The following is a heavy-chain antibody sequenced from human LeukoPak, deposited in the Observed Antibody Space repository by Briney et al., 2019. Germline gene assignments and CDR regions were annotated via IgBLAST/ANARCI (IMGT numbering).Heavy chain of an antibody. J-gene: IGHJ6*03. V-gene: IGHV4-39*01. D-gene: IGHD3-3*01. CDR1: GGSISSSSYY. Sequence: PSETLSLTCTVSGGSISSSSYYWGWIRQPPGKGLEWIGSIYYSGSTYYNPSLKSRVTISVDTSKNQSPLKLSSVTAADTAVYYCASPPARITIFGVVTPEHYYYYMDVWGKGTTVTVSS. CDR3: ASPPARITIFGVVTPEHYYYYMDV. CDR2: IYYSGST.